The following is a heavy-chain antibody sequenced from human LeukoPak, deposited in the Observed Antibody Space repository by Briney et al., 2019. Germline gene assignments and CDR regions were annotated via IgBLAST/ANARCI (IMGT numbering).Heavy chain of an antibody. V-gene: IGHV1-2*02. CDR2: INPNSGGT. Sequence: ASVKVSCKASGYTFTGYYMHWVRQAPGQGLEWMGWINPNSGGTNYAQKFQGRVTMTRDTSISTAYMELSRLRSDDTAVYYCARDGDDYGGNYYYYYMDVWGKGTTVTVSS. J-gene: IGHJ6*03. CDR1: GYTFTGYY. D-gene: IGHD4-23*01. CDR3: ARDGDDYGGNYYYYYMDV.